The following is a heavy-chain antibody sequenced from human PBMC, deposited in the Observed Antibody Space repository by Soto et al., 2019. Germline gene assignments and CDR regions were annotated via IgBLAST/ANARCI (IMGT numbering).Heavy chain of an antibody. CDR2: IYYSGST. CDR1: GGSISSSSYY. Sequence: QLQLQESGPGLVKPSETLSLTCTVSGGSISSSSYYWGWIRQPPGKGLEWIGSIYYSGSTYYNPSIKSRVTISVDTSKNQFSLKLSSVTAADTAVNYCARHRILVVPAAMSEDNWFDPWGRGTLVTVSS. J-gene: IGHJ5*02. V-gene: IGHV4-39*01. D-gene: IGHD2-2*01. CDR3: ARHRILVVPAAMSEDNWFDP.